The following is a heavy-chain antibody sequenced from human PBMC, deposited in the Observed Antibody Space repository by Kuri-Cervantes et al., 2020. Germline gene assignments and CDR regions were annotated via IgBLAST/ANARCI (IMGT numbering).Heavy chain of an antibody. CDR1: GFTFSSYS. J-gene: IGHJ3*02. CDR3: ARDQTTVTTMASKSDAFDI. Sequence: GGSLRLSCAASGFTFSSYSMNWVRQAPGKGLEWVSSISSSSSYIYYADSVKGRFTISRDNAKNSLYLQMNSLRAEDTAVYYCARDQTTVTTMASKSDAFDIWGQGTMVTVSS. D-gene: IGHD4-17*01. V-gene: IGHV3-21*01. CDR2: ISSSSSYI.